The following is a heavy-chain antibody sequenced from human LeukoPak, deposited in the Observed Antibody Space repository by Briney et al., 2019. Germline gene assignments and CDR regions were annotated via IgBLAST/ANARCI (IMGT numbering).Heavy chain of an antibody. Sequence: GGSLRLSCAASGFTLSTYTMTWVREAPRERLEWVSVIGGSGGTTYYANSVKGRFTISRDNSKSTLYLQMNSLRAEDTAVYHCAKDQGDGPLGVFDIWGQGTMVTVSS. D-gene: IGHD5-24*01. V-gene: IGHV3-23*01. J-gene: IGHJ3*02. CDR2: IGGSGGTT. CDR3: AKDQGDGPLGVFDI. CDR1: GFTLSTYT.